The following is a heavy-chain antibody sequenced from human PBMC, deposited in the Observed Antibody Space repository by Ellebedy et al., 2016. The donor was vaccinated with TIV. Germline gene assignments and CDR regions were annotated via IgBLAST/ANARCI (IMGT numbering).Heavy chain of an antibody. V-gene: IGHV3-30-3*01. CDR1: GFTFSYYA. J-gene: IGHJ4*02. CDR3: AKDLWDLSGLDY. CDR2: ISDDGTSE. Sequence: GESLKISCAASGFTFSYYALHWVRQAPGKGLEWVAVISDDGTSEHYGDSVKGRLTISRDTSKNMLYLQMNGLRVEDTALYYCAKDLWDLSGLDYWGQGALVTVAS. D-gene: IGHD1-26*01.